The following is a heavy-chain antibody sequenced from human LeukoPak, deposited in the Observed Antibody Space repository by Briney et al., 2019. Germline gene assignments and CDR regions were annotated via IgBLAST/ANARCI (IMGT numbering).Heavy chain of an antibody. Sequence: GSVKVSCKASGYTFTGYHIHWVRQAPGQGLEWMGGMNPASGGTNFPQNFQGRVTMTRDTSISTAYMEISWLRSDDTAVYYCARDLAGDPAAYFDFWGQGTLVTVSS. CDR3: ARDLAGDPAAYFDF. D-gene: IGHD6-19*01. J-gene: IGHJ4*02. CDR1: GYTFTGYH. CDR2: MNPASGGT. V-gene: IGHV1-2*02.